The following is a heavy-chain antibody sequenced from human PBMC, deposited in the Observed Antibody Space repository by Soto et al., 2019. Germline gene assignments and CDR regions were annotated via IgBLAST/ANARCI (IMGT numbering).Heavy chain of an antibody. D-gene: IGHD3-10*01. CDR1: GYTFTSYG. V-gene: IGHV1-18*01. Sequence: GASVKVSCKASGYTFTSYGISWVRQAPGQGLEWMGWISAYNGNTNYAQKLQGRVTMTTDTSTSTAYMELRSLRSDDTAVYYCARESAGSHKNNWFDPWGKGTLVTVSS. CDR2: ISAYNGNT. CDR3: ARESAGSHKNNWFDP. J-gene: IGHJ5*02.